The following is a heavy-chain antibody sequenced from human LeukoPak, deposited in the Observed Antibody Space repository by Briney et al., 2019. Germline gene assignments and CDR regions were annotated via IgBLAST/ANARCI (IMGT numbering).Heavy chain of an antibody. CDR1: GFTFDDYA. CDR2: ISWNSGTI. CDR3: ARDRGDYNHNFDY. Sequence: GGSLRLSCAASGFTFDDYAMHWVRQAPGKGLEWVSGISWNSGTIGYADSVKGRFTISRDNAKHSLYLEMNSLRAEDTAVYFCARDRGDYNHNFDYWGQGTLVTVSS. D-gene: IGHD4-17*01. J-gene: IGHJ4*02. V-gene: IGHV3-9*01.